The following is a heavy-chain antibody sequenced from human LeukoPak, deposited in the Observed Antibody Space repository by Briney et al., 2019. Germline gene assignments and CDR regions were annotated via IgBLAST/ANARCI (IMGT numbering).Heavy chain of an antibody. J-gene: IGHJ4*02. V-gene: IGHV3-9*01. CDR3: AKDRDYDSSGGSCDY. Sequence: PGGSLRLSCAASGFIFDDYAMHWVRQAPGKGLEWVSGISWDSGSIDYADSVKGRFTISRDNAKNSLYLQMNSLRAEDTALYYCAKDRDYDSSGGSCDYWGQGTLVTVSS. CDR2: ISWDSGSI. D-gene: IGHD3-22*01. CDR1: GFIFDDYA.